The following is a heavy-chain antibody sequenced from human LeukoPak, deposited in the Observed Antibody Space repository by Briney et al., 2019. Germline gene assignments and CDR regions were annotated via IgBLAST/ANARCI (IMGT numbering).Heavy chain of an antibody. D-gene: IGHD4-23*01. CDR2: LNPNSGDT. V-gene: IGHV1-2*02. CDR3: ARAPAGGPFDN. CDR1: GYTFTGYY. J-gene: IGHJ4*02. Sequence: ASVKVSCKASGYTFTGYYKHWVRQAPGQGLEWRAWLNPNSGDTDSAQKFQVRVTMTRDTSITTAYLELSSLRSDDTAVYYCARAPAGGPFDNWGQGTLVTVSS.